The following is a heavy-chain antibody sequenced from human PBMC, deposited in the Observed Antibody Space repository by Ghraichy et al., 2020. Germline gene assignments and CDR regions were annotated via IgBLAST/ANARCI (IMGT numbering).Heavy chain of an antibody. Sequence: ASVKVSCKASGYTFTGYFMHWVRQAPGQGLEWMGWINPDSGATNYAQKFQGRVTMTRDTSISTAYMELSSLRSDDMAVYYCAKVYREGMTPAAPEHFHHWGQGTLVTVSS. CDR1: GYTFTGYF. CDR3: AKVYREGMTPAAPEHFHH. V-gene: IGHV1-2*02. J-gene: IGHJ1*01. CDR2: INPDSGAT. D-gene: IGHD2-2*01.